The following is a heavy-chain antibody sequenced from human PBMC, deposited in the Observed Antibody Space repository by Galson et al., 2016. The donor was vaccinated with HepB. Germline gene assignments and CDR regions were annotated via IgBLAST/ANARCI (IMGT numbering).Heavy chain of an antibody. V-gene: IGHV4-31*03. CDR1: RGSIRSGDNY. Sequence: TLSLTCTVSRGSIRSGDNYWSWIRQHPGKGLEWIGYIYYSGSSYYNPSLDSRLTMSVDTSNNQFSLRLSSVTAADTAVYYCARVGFCGGDCYYFDYWGQGTRVTVSS. CDR3: ARVGFCGGDCYYFDY. J-gene: IGHJ4*02. CDR2: IYYSGSS. D-gene: IGHD2-21*02.